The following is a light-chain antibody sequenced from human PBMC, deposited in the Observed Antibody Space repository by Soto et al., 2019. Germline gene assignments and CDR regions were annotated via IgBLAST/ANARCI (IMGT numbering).Light chain of an antibody. CDR1: SSDVGGYDY. CDR2: EVT. J-gene: IGLJ2*01. V-gene: IGLV2-8*01. CDR3: SSYGGNNNLL. Sequence: QSALTQPPSASGSPGPSVAISCTGTSSDVGGYDYVSWYQQHPGKAPKLMIYEVTKRPSGVPDRFSGSKSGNTASLTVSGLQAEDEADYYCSSYGGNNNLLFGGGTKLTVL.